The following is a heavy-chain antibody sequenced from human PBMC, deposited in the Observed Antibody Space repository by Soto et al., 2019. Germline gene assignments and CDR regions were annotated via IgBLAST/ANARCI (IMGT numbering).Heavy chain of an antibody. CDR3: ARRDSYGYFGY. D-gene: IGHD5-18*01. V-gene: IGHV3-33*01. CDR1: GFTFSSYG. Sequence: QVQLVESGGGVVQPGRSLRLSCAASGFTFSSYGMHWVRQAPGKGLEWVAVIWYDGSNKYYADSVKGRFTISRDNSKNTLYLQMNSLRAEDTAVYYCARRDSYGYFGYWGQGTLVTVSS. J-gene: IGHJ4*02. CDR2: IWYDGSNK.